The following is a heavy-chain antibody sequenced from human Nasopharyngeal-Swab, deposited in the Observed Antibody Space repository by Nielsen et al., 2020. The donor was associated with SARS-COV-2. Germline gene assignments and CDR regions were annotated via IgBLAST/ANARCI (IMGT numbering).Heavy chain of an antibody. D-gene: IGHD2-21*01. Sequence: GGSLRLSCAASGFTFSNYGMHWVRQAPGKGLEWVAVISYHGSYKYYADSVKGRFTISRDNSKNTLYLQMNSLRAEDTAVFYCAKDGEACYYYYYYMDVWGKGTTVTVSS. CDR1: GFTFSNYG. CDR2: ISYHGSYK. CDR3: AKDGEACYYYYYYMDV. V-gene: IGHV3-30*18. J-gene: IGHJ6*03.